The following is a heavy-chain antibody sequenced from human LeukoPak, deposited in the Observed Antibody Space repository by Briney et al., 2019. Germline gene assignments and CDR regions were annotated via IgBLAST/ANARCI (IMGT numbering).Heavy chain of an antibody. D-gene: IGHD3-10*01. CDR1: GGSFSGYY. Sequence: SETLSLTCAVYGGSFSGYYWSWIRQPPGKRLEWIGEINHNGSTNYNPSLKSRVTISVDTSKNQFSLKLSSVTAADTAVYYCARGLDQYGSGSYYNDYWGQGTLVTVSS. CDR3: ARGLDQYGSGSYYNDY. J-gene: IGHJ4*02. CDR2: INHNGST. V-gene: IGHV4-34*01.